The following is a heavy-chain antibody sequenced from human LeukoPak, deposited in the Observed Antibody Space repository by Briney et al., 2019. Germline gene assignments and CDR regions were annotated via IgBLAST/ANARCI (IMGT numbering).Heavy chain of an antibody. CDR2: IYTSGST. D-gene: IGHD3-10*01. V-gene: IGHV4-61*02. CDR3: AREGPMVRGPYDY. CDR1: GGSISSGSYS. J-gene: IGHJ4*02. Sequence: PSQTLSLTCTVSGGSISSGSYSWSWIRQPAGKGLEWIGRIYTSGSTNYNPSLKSRVTISVDTSKNQFSLKLSSVTAADTAVYYCAREGPMVRGPYDYWGQGTLVTVSS.